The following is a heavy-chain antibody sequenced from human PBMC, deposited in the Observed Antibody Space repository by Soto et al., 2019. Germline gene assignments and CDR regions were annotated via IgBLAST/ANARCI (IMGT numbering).Heavy chain of an antibody. V-gene: IGHV4-34*01. D-gene: IGHD3-16*01. Sequence: LSLTCAVYSGSFSGYYWSWIRQPPGKGLEWIGEIYHGLSIVYNPSLKSRVTISGDSSKNQFSLKLSSVTAADTAVYYCARHGGYYFDYLGQGTLVTVSS. CDR2: IYHGLSI. J-gene: IGHJ4*02. CDR3: ARHGGYYFDY. CDR1: SGSFSGYY.